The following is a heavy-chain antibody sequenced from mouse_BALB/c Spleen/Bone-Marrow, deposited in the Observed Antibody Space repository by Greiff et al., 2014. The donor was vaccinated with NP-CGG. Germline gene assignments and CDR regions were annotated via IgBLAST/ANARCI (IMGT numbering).Heavy chain of an antibody. D-gene: IGHD1-1*01. V-gene: IGHV1-14*01. J-gene: IGHJ2*01. CDR2: SNPDNDGT. CDR3: AREDYGSSPYYFDY. Sequence: EVHLVESGPEVVKPGASVKMSCKASGYTFTSYVMHWVKQKPGQGLEWIGYSNPDNDGTKYNEKFKGKATLTSDKSSSTAYMELSSLTSEDSAVYYCAREDYGSSPYYFDYWGQGTTLTVSS. CDR1: GYTFTSYV.